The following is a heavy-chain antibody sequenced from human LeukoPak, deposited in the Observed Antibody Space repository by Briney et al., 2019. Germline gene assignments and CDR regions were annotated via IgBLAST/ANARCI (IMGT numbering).Heavy chain of an antibody. V-gene: IGHV1-69*13. Sequence: GASVKVPCKASGGTFSSHAISWVRQAPGQGLEWMGGIIPIFGTANYAQKFQGRVTITAVESMSTAYMELSGLRSEDTAVYYCARGWLAETTVVTPYNYWGQGTLVTVSS. CDR1: GGTFSSHA. D-gene: IGHD4-23*01. CDR3: ARGWLAETTVVTPYNY. CDR2: IIPIFGTA. J-gene: IGHJ4*02.